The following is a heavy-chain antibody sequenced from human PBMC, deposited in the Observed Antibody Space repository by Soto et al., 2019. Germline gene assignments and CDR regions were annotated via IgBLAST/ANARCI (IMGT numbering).Heavy chain of an antibody. D-gene: IGHD3-3*01. CDR3: ARHPLQSYDFWSGYFDY. J-gene: IGHJ4*02. CDR1: GGSISTYY. CDR2: VYYSDSI. V-gene: IGHV4-59*01. Sequence: SETLSLTCTVSGGSISTYYWSWIRQAPGKGLENLGYVYYSDSINYNPYFKSRVTISVDTSRNQFSLKLSSVTAADTAVYYCARHPLQSYDFWSGYFDYWGQGTLVTVSS.